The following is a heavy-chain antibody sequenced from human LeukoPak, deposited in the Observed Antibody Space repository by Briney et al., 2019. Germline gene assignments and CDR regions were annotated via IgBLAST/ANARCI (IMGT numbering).Heavy chain of an antibody. J-gene: IGHJ5*02. CDR1: GYSISSGYY. CDR2: IYHSGST. V-gene: IGHV4-38-2*02. CDR3: ATRAVAGLNWFDP. Sequence: SETLSLTCTVSGYSISSGYYWGWIRQPPGKGLEWIGSIYHSGSTYYNPSLKSRVTISVDTSKNQFSLKLSSVTAADTAVYYCATRAVAGLNWFDPWGQGTLVTVSS. D-gene: IGHD6-19*01.